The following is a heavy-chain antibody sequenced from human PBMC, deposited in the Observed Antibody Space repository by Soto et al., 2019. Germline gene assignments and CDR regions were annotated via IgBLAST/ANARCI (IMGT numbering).Heavy chain of an antibody. J-gene: IGHJ4*01. CDR2: ISYSGRT. CDR1: GGTISSGGYY. Sequence: QVQLQESGPGLVQPSQNLSLTCTVSGGTISSGGYYWSWIRQHPGTGLEWIGHISYSGRTYYNPALKSRVTISVDTSRNQFSLIVNSVTAADTAVYYCARGVLHWGQGTLVTVSS. CDR3: ARGVLH. V-gene: IGHV4-31*03.